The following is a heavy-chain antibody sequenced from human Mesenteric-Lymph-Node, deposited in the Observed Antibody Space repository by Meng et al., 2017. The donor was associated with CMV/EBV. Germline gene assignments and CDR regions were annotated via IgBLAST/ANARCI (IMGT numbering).Heavy chain of an antibody. CDR1: GYRFTNYW. D-gene: IGHD5-24*01. Sequence: GESLKISCKGSGYRFTNYWIGWVRQMPGKGLEWMGIIYPGDSDIRYSPSFQGQVTISADQSISTAYLQWRSLKAADTAMYYCARLSGEGYNSRRGYFDYWGQGTLVTVS. CDR2: IYPGDSDI. V-gene: IGHV5-51*01. J-gene: IGHJ4*02. CDR3: ARLSGEGYNSRRGYFDY.